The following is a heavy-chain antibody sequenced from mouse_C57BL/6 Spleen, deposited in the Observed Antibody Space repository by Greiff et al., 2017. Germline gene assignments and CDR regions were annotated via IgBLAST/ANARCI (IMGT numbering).Heavy chain of an antibody. Sequence: VQLQQSGAELARPGASVKLSCKASGYTFTSYGISWVKQRTGQGLEWIGEIYPRSGNTYYNEKFKGKATLTADKSSSTAYMELRSLTSEDSAVYFCARDYYGSSPWYFDVWGTGTTVTVSS. D-gene: IGHD1-1*01. CDR3: ARDYYGSSPWYFDV. V-gene: IGHV1-81*01. CDR1: GYTFTSYG. J-gene: IGHJ1*03. CDR2: IYPRSGNT.